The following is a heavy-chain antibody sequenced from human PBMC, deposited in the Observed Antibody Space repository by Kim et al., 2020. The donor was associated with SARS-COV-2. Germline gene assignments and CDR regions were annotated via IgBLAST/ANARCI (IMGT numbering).Heavy chain of an antibody. CDR3: ARDSSGIAVAGTYPDAFDI. J-gene: IGHJ3*02. D-gene: IGHD6-19*01. Sequence: GGSLRLSCAASGFTFSSYGMHWVRQAPGKGLEWVAVIWYDGSNKYYADSVKGRFTISRDNSKNTLYLQMNSLRAEDTAVYYCARDSSGIAVAGTYPDAFDIWGQGTMVTVSS. CDR2: IWYDGSNK. V-gene: IGHV3-33*01. CDR1: GFTFSSYG.